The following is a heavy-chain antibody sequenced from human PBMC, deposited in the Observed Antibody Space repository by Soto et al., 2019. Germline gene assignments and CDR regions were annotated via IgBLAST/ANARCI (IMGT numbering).Heavy chain of an antibody. CDR2: IYPGDSDT. J-gene: IGHJ3*02. D-gene: IGHD3-9*01. CDR3: ARPLRYFDWLPDAFDI. Sequence: PGESLKISCQGSGYRFTSYWIGWVRQMTGKGLEWMGIIYPGDSDTRYSPSFQGQVTISADKSISTAYLQWSSLKASDTAMYYCARPLRYFDWLPDAFDIWGQGTMVTVSS. V-gene: IGHV5-51*01. CDR1: GYRFTSYW.